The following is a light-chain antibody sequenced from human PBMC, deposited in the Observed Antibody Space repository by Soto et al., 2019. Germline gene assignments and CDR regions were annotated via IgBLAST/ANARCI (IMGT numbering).Light chain of an antibody. Sequence: VLTQAPGTPALPKGVGAIHSCVAIQSVSSSYLAWYQQKPGQAPRLLIYGASSRATGIPDRFSGSGSGTDFTLTISRLEPEDFAVYYCQQYGSSPSITFGQGTRLEIK. J-gene: IGKJ5*01. CDR1: QSVSSSY. V-gene: IGKV3-20*01. CDR3: QQYGSSPSIT. CDR2: GAS.